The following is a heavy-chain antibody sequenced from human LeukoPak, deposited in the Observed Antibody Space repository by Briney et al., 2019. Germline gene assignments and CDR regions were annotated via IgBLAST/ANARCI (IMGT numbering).Heavy chain of an antibody. CDR3: ARDRNTLGELSDGYGY. J-gene: IGHJ4*02. V-gene: IGHV3-11*01. CDR2: ISSSGSTI. Sequence: PGGSLRLSCAASGFTLSDYYMSWIRQAPGKGLEWVSYISSSGSTIYYADSVKGRFTISRDNAKNSLYLQINNLRAEDTAVYYCARDRNTLGELSDGYGYWGQGTLVTVSS. D-gene: IGHD3-10*01. CDR1: GFTLSDYY.